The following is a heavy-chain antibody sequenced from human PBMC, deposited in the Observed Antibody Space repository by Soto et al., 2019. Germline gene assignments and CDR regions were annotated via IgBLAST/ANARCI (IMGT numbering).Heavy chain of an antibody. CDR3: ARSPRSSPYFDY. CDR2: IYPGDHET. J-gene: IGHJ4*02. V-gene: IGHV5-51*01. D-gene: IGHD6-13*01. CDR1: GYTFSNFW. Sequence: GESLKISCQCSGYTFSNFWIGWVRQLPGKGLEWMGIIYPGDHETRYSPSFHGKVTISADKSINTAYPQWNSLEASDTAFYFCARSPRSSPYFDYWGKGALVTVSS.